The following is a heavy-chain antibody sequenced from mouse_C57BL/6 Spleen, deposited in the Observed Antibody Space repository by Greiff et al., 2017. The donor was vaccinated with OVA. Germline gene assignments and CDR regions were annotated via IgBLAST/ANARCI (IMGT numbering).Heavy chain of an antibody. D-gene: IGHD1-1*02. CDR3: ARGGNYAPFAY. V-gene: IGHV2-2*01. Sequence: QVQLQQSGPGLVQPSQSLSITCTVSGFSLTSYGVHWVRQSPGKGLEWLGVIWSGGSTDYNAAFISRLSISKDNSKSQVFFKMNSLQADDTAIYYCARGGNYAPFAYWGQGTLVTVSA. J-gene: IGHJ3*01. CDR2: IWSGGST. CDR1: GFSLTSYG.